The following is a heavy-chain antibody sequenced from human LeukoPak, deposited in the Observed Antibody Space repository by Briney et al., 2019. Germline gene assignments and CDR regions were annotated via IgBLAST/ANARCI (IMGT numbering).Heavy chain of an antibody. Sequence: GGSLRLSCAASGFTFSSYSMNWVRQAPGKGLEWVSYISSSSSTIYYADSVKGRFTISRDNAKNSLYLQMNSLRAEDTAVYYCARGRCSSTSCYHVYWGQGTLVTVSS. J-gene: IGHJ4*02. D-gene: IGHD2-2*01. CDR2: ISSSSSTI. CDR1: GFTFSSYS. CDR3: ARGRCSSTSCYHVY. V-gene: IGHV3-48*01.